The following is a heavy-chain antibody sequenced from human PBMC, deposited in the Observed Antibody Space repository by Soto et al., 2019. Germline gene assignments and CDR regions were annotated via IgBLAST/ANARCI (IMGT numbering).Heavy chain of an antibody. D-gene: IGHD2-15*01. CDR1: GGTFSNYA. Sequence: QVQLVQSGAEVKKPGSSVKVSCKASGGTFSNYAVSWVRQAPGQGLEWVGEVIPIFGTTPYAQKFQGRVTITADESTNTAYMELSSLRSEDMAVYDCARRFIQGNGGNHDSFDIWGQGTMVTVSS. CDR2: VIPIFGTT. CDR3: ARRFIQGNGGNHDSFDI. V-gene: IGHV1-69*01. J-gene: IGHJ3*02.